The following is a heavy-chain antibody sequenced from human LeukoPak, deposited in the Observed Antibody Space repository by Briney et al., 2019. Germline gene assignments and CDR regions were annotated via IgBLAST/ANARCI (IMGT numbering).Heavy chain of an antibody. D-gene: IGHD3-22*01. J-gene: IGHJ4*02. CDR2: ISSSSLYI. CDR3: ARDELGYDSSGYYYYFDF. CDR1: GFTLSSYS. V-gene: IGHV3-21*01. Sequence: GGSLRLSCAVSGFTLSSYSMKWVRQAPGKGLEWVSSISSSSLYIYYADSVKGRFTISRDNAKNSLYLQMNSLRAEDTAVYYCARDELGYDSSGYYYYFDFWGQGTLVTVSS.